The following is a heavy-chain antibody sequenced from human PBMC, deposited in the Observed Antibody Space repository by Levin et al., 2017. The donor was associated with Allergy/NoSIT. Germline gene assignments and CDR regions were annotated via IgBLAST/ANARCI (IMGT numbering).Heavy chain of an antibody. J-gene: IGHJ4*02. Sequence: LSLTCAASGFTVSDNYMSWVRQAPGKGLEWVSLIYRSGSAYYADSVKGRFTISRDNSKNAVYLQMSSLRTEDTAVYYCGGVDYWGQGTLVTVSS. CDR3: GGVDY. CDR2: IYRSGSA. CDR1: GFTVSDNY. V-gene: IGHV3-66*02. D-gene: IGHD4-23*01.